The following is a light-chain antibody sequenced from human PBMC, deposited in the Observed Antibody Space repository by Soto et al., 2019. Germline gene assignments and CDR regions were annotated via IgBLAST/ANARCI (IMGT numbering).Light chain of an antibody. Sequence: IQMTQYPSTLSASVGDRVTITCRASQSISSWLAWYQQKPGKAPKLLIYDASSLESGVPSRFSGSGSGTEFTLTISSLQPDDFATYYCQQYNTYSGTFGQGTKVDIK. CDR1: QSISSW. CDR3: QQYNTYSGT. J-gene: IGKJ1*01. CDR2: DAS. V-gene: IGKV1-5*01.